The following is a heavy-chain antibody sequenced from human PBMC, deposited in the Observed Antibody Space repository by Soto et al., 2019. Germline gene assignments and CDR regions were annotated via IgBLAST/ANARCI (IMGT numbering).Heavy chain of an antibody. J-gene: IGHJ4*02. CDR1: GFTFSSYA. CDR2: IWYDGSNK. V-gene: IGHV3-33*01. CDR3: ARGAPRGYYFEY. Sequence: QVQLVESGGGVVQPGTSLRLSCAASGFTFSSYAMHWVRQAPGKGLEWVAIIWYDGSNKYYGDSVTGRFTISRDNSKNTLSLQMNSLRGEDTAVYYCARGAPRGYYFEYWGQGSLVTVSS.